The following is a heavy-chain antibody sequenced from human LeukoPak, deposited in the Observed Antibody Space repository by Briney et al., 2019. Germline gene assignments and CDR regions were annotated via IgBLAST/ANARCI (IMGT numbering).Heavy chain of an antibody. CDR2: IYPGDSDT. CDR1: GYPFTTYW. CDR3: ARLRYSRGYYYYGMDV. V-gene: IGHV5-51*01. Sequence: GESLKIPCKCFGYPFTTYWIAWVRQMPGRGLEWMGIIYPGDSDTRYSPSFQGQFTISADRSISTAFLQWNSLKASDTAMYYCARLRYSRGYYYYGMDVWGQGTTVTVSS. D-gene: IGHD4-11*01. J-gene: IGHJ6*02.